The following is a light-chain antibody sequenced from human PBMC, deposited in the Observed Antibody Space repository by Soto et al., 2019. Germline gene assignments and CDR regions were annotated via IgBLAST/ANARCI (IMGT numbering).Light chain of an antibody. V-gene: IGKV3-15*01. Sequence: ERVMTQSPATLSVSPGEKATLSCRASQSVSNNLAWYQQKPGQAPRLLLYFASTRATGIPARFSGSGSGTEFSLTISSLQSEDFAFYYCQQYNEWPLTFGGGTKVETK. CDR1: QSVSNN. J-gene: IGKJ4*01. CDR2: FAS. CDR3: QQYNEWPLT.